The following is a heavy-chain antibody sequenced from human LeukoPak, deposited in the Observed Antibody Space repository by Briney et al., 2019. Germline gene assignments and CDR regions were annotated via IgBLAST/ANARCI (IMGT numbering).Heavy chain of an antibody. V-gene: IGHV4-59*08. CDR2: IYYRGST. CDR1: SGSLTSYY. D-gene: IGHD1-26*01. CDR3: ARHYNSGTYPLDY. Sequence: SETLSLTCTVSSGSLTSYYWSWIRQPPGKALEYIGYIYYRGSTSYNPSLKSRVTISIDTSKNQFSLKLSSVTAADTAVYYCARHYNSGTYPLDYWGQGTLVTVSS. J-gene: IGHJ4*02.